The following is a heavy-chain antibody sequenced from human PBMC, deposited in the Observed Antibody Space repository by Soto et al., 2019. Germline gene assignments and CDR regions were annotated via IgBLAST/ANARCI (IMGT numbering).Heavy chain of an antibody. V-gene: IGHV3-30*18. CDR2: ISYDGSNK. Sequence: PGGSLRLSCAASGFTFSSYGMHWVRQAPGKGLEWVAVISYDGSNKYYADSVKGRFTISRDNSKNTLYLQMNSLRAEDTAVYYCAKVKLQNYYYYGMDVWGQGTTVTVSS. CDR1: GFTFSSYG. J-gene: IGHJ6*02. D-gene: IGHD1-7*01. CDR3: AKVKLQNYYYYGMDV.